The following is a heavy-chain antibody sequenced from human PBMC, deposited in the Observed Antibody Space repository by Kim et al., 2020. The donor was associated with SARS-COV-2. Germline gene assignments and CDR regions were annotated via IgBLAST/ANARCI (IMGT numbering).Heavy chain of an antibody. CDR2: ISGSGTNL. CDR3: AKGGSGGYYSVVDV. Sequence: GGSLRLSCAASGFTFSSYAMSWVRQAPGKGLEWVSAISGSGTNLYYADSGRGRFTISSANSKNTLYLQMHSPKAEATAFYYCAKGGSGGYYSVVDVWG. J-gene: IGHJ6*01. V-gene: IGHV3-23*01. CDR1: GFTFSSYA. D-gene: IGHD2-8*02.